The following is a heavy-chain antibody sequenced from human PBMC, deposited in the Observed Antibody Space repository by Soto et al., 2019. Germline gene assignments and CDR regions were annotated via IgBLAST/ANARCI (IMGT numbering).Heavy chain of an antibody. CDR3: AREDVVVPAAIRAYYMDV. D-gene: IGHD2-2*01. CDR1: GYTFTSYD. CDR2: MNPNSGNT. J-gene: IGHJ6*03. Sequence: ASVKVSCKASGYTFTSYDINWVRQATGQGLEWMGWMNPNSGNTGYAQKFQGRVTMTRNTSISTAYMELSSLGSEDTAVYYCAREDVVVPAAIRAYYMDVWGKGTTVTVSS. V-gene: IGHV1-8*01.